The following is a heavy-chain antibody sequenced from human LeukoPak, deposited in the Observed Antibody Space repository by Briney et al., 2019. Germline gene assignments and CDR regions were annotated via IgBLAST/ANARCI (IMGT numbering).Heavy chain of an antibody. D-gene: IGHD6-13*01. Sequence: SETLSLTCAVYGGSFSSYYWSWIRQPPGKGLEWIGYIYYSESTNYNPSLKSRVTISVDTSKNQFSLKLSSVTAADTAVYYCARGYSSSWSSYYYYGMDVWGQGTTVTVSS. CDR2: IYYSEST. V-gene: IGHV4-59*08. CDR1: GGSFSSYY. J-gene: IGHJ6*02. CDR3: ARGYSSSWSSYYYYGMDV.